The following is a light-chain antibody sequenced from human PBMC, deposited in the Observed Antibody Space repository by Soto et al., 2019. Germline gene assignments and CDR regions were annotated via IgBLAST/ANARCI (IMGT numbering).Light chain of an antibody. CDR3: QQYGSSPPIT. J-gene: IGKJ5*01. CDR1: QSISSSY. V-gene: IGKV3-20*01. CDR2: GTS. Sequence: VLTQSPSTLSLSPGERATLSCRTSQSISSSYLAWYQQQPGQAPRLLIYGTSSRATGIPDRFSGSGSGTDFTLTISRLEPEDFAVYYCQQYGSSPPITFGQGTRLEIK.